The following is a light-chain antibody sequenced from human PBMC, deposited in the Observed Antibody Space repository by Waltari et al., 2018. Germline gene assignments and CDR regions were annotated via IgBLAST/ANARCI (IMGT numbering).Light chain of an antibody. J-gene: IGLJ3*02. V-gene: IGLV2-8*01. CDR3: GSNEGSHRV. Sequence: QSALTQPPSASGSRGQSVTISCTGTSSDFGGNNEISWYQQHPGKAPKLMIYQVSKRPSGVPGRFSGSKSGNTATLTVSGLQPEDEADYYCGSNEGSHRVFGGWTQLTVL. CDR2: QVS. CDR1: SSDFGGNNE.